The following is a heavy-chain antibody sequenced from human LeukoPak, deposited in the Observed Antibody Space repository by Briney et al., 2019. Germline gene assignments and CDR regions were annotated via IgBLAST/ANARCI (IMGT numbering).Heavy chain of an antibody. Sequence: GESLKISCKDSGYSFTSYWIGWVRQMPGKGLEWMGIIYPGDSDTRYSPSLQGQVTISADKSINTAYLQWSSLKASDTAIYYCARRGEAMDPFDYWGQGTLVTVSS. CDR2: IYPGDSDT. CDR3: ARRGEAMDPFDY. D-gene: IGHD5-18*01. V-gene: IGHV5-51*01. J-gene: IGHJ4*02. CDR1: GYSFTSYW.